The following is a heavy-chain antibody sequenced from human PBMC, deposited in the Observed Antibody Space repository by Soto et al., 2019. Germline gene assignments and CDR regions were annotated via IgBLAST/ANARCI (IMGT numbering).Heavy chain of an antibody. Sequence: QVQLQESGPGLVKASETLSLTCAVSGDSISSPNWWSWYRQSPGKGLELIGEMFASGSSNSNPSLDGRVTISLDTSKNQFSLTLTSLTAADTAIYYCAREGFDHRPDYWGQGIPVSVSS. V-gene: IGHV4-4*02. CDR2: MFASGSS. CDR3: AREGFDHRPDY. CDR1: GDSISSPNW. J-gene: IGHJ4*02.